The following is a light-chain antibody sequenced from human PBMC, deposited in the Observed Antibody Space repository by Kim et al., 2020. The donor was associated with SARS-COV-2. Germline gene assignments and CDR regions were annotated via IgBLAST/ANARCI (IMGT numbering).Light chain of an antibody. CDR3: AAWDDSLNAWV. Sequence: QSVLTQPPSASGTPGQRVPISCSGSSSNIGRNAVNWFQQLPGTAPKLLIYYINQRPSGVPARFSGSKSGTSASLAISGLQSEDEADYYCAAWDDSLNAWVFGGGTQLTVL. V-gene: IGLV1-44*01. CDR1: SSNIGRNA. J-gene: IGLJ3*02. CDR2: YIN.